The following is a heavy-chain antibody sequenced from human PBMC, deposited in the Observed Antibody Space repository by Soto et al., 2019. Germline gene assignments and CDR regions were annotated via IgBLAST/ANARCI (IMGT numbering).Heavy chain of an antibody. Sequence: SETLSLTCNVSGGSISNSNYYWGWIRQPPGKGLEWIGEINHSGSTNYNPSLKSRVTISVDTSKNQFSLKLSSVTAADTAVYYCARERGVLLWFGEPWFDPWGQGTLVTVSS. CDR3: ARERGVLLWFGEPWFDP. J-gene: IGHJ5*02. V-gene: IGHV4-39*07. D-gene: IGHD3-10*01. CDR1: GGSISNSNYY. CDR2: INHSGST.